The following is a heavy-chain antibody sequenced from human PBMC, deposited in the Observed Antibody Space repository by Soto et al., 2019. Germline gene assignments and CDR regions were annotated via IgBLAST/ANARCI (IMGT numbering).Heavy chain of an antibody. Sequence: KVACRACGECVYIFGIYWARQEKRQGLEWMGGIIPLYDTTRYAQKFQGRLTITADDSTNTAYMELSSLRSEDTATYYCATDYGDRNYYHFDLDVRGQGTPVTVSS. CDR1: GECVYIFG. V-gene: IGHV1-69*01. CDR3: ATDYGDRNYYHFDLDV. D-gene: IGHD4-17*01. J-gene: IGHJ6*02. CDR2: IIPLYDTT.